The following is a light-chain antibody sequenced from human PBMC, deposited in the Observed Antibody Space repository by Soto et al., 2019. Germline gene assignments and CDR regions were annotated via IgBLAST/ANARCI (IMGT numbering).Light chain of an antibody. CDR3: QQSYNMPFT. J-gene: IGKJ3*01. CDR2: AAF. CDR1: QRISSY. Sequence: DIQMTQSPSSLSASLGARVTITCGASQRISSYLNWYQKKPGKAPKLLIYAAFILQSGVPSRFGGSGAGTDFTLTISSLQPEDFATYFCQQSYNMPFTFGPGTKVDI. V-gene: IGKV1-39*01.